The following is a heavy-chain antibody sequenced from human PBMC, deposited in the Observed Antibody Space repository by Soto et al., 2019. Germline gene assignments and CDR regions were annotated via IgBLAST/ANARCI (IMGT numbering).Heavy chain of an antibody. V-gene: IGHV3-23*01. CDR3: AKDLSYYYGSGSRDP. CDR2: ISGSGGST. J-gene: IGHJ5*02. D-gene: IGHD3-10*01. CDR1: GFTFSSYA. Sequence: EVQLLESGGGLVQPGGSLRLSCAASGFTFSSYAMSWVRQAPGKGLEWVSAISGSGGSTYYADSVKGRFTISRDNSKKTLYLQMNSLRAEDTAVYYCAKDLSYYYGSGSRDPWGQGTLVTVSS.